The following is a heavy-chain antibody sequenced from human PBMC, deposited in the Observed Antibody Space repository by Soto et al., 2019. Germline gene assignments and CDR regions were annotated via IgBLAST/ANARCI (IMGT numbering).Heavy chain of an antibody. CDR2: IYPGDSDT. J-gene: IGHJ6*02. Sequence: HGESLKISCKGSGYSFTSYWIGWVRQMPGKGLEWMGIIYPGDSDTRYSPSFQGQVTISADKSISTAYLQWSSLKASDTAMYYCALSRHSSSWQTYYYYGMDVWGQGTTVTVSS. D-gene: IGHD6-13*01. CDR1: GYSFTSYW. CDR3: ALSRHSSSWQTYYYYGMDV. V-gene: IGHV5-51*01.